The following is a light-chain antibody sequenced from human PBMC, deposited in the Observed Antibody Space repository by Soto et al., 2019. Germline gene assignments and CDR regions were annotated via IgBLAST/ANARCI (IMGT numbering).Light chain of an antibody. CDR3: SSYTRSTTLVV. CDR1: SSDVGAYNY. J-gene: IGLJ2*01. CDR2: DVT. Sequence: QSVLTQPASVSGSPGQSITISCTGTSSDVGAYNYVSWYQQHPGKAPKLMIYDVTNRPSGVSSRFSGSKSGNTASLTISGLHAEDEADYYCSSYTRSTTLVVFGGGTKLTVL. V-gene: IGLV2-14*01.